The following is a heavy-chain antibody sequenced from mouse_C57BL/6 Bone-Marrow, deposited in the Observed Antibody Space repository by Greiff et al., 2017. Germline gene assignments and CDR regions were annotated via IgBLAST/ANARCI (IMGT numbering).Heavy chain of an antibody. J-gene: IGHJ4*01. V-gene: IGHV1-85*01. CDR3: AWMYIDY. CDR1: GYTFTSYG. Sequence: QVQLQQSGPELVKPGASVKLSCKASGYTFTSYGINWVKQRPGQGLEWIGWIYPRDGSTKYNEKFKGKATLTVDTSSSTAYMEPHSLTSEDSAVFFCAWMYIDYWGQGTSVTVSS. CDR2: IYPRDGST.